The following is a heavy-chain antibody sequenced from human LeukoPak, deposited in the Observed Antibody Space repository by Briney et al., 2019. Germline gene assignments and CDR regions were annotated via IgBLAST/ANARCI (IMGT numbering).Heavy chain of an antibody. J-gene: IGHJ4*02. V-gene: IGHV3-21*01. CDR3: ARDYYDSSGYWDY. Sequence: GGSLRLSCAASGFAFSSYSMNWVRQAPGKGLEWVSSISSGSTYIYYADSVKGRFTISRENAKNSLYLQMNSLRAEDTAVYYCARDYYDSSGYWDYWGQGTLVTVSS. CDR1: GFAFSSYS. D-gene: IGHD3-22*01. CDR2: ISSGSTYI.